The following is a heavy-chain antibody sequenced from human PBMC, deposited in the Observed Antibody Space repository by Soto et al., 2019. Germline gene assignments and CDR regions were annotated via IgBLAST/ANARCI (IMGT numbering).Heavy chain of an antibody. CDR3: AREGIGVYYYEGMDV. Sequence: QVQLEQSGAEVKKPGASVKVSCKASGYTFSSYGISWVRQAPGQGLEWMGWISGYNGNTNYELKFQDRVTMTTDTSTNTGYMELRSLRSDDTAVYYCAREGIGVYYYEGMDVWGQGTTVTVSS. V-gene: IGHV1-18*01. CDR2: ISGYNGNT. J-gene: IGHJ6*02. D-gene: IGHD6-19*01. CDR1: GYTFSSYG.